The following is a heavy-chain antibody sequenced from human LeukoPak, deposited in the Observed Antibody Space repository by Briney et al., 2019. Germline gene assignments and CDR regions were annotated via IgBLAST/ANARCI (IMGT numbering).Heavy chain of an antibody. CDR2: ISSSSSTI. CDR1: GFTFSSYS. CDR3: ARKGPGSSWYGRYFDY. D-gene: IGHD6-13*01. V-gene: IGHV3-48*01. Sequence: GGSLRLSCAASGFTFSSYSMNWARQAPGKGLEWVSYISSSSSTIYYADSVKGRFTISRDNAKNSLYLQMNSLRAEDTAVYYCARKGPGSSWYGRYFDYWGQGTPVTVSS. J-gene: IGHJ4*02.